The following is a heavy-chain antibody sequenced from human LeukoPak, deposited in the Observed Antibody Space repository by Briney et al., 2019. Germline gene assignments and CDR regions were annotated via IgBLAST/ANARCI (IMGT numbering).Heavy chain of an antibody. CDR3: AKDLNLRYFDY. V-gene: IGHV3-23*01. CDR1: GFTFSSYG. D-gene: IGHD1-7*01. CDR2: ISGSGGRT. Sequence: GGTLRLSCAASGFTFSSYGMSWVRQAPGKGLEWVSAISGSGGRTYYADSVKGRFTISRDNSKNTLYLQMNSLRAEDTDVYYCAKDLNLRYFDYWGQGTLVTVSS. J-gene: IGHJ4*02.